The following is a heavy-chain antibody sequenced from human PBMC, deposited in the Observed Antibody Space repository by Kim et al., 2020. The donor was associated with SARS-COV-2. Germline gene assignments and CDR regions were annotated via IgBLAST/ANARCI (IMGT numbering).Heavy chain of an antibody. J-gene: IGHJ4*02. CDR1: GGSFSGYY. CDR2: VNDSGST. D-gene: IGHD3-10*01. V-gene: IGHV4-34*01. Sequence: SETLSLTCAVYGGSFSGYYWSWIRQPPGKGLEWIGEVNDSGSTNYNPSLKSRVTISVDTSKNQFSLRPSSVTAADTAVYYCARGRGIAVWGQGTLVTVSS. CDR3: ARGRGIAV.